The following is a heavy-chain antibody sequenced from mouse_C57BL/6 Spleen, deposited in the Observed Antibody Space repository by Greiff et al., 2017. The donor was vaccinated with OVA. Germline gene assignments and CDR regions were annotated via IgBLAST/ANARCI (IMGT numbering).Heavy chain of an antibody. CDR2: IDPSDSET. Sequence: QVQLQQPGAELVRPGSSVKLSCKASGYTFTSYWMHWVKQRPIQGLECIGNIDPSDSETHYNQKFKDKATLTVDKSSSTAYMQLSSLTSEDSAVYYCARSSHYDGSYYAMDYWGQGTSVTGSS. CDR1: GYTFTSYW. D-gene: IGHD1-2*01. V-gene: IGHV1-52*01. CDR3: ARSSHYDGSYYAMDY. J-gene: IGHJ4*01.